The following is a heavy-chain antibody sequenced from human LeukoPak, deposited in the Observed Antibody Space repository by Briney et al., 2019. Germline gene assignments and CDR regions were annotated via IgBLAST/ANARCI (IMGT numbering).Heavy chain of an antibody. J-gene: IGHJ4*02. D-gene: IGHD3-22*01. CDR3: ARELQNYDSSGYYPY. V-gene: IGHV3-53*01. CDR1: GFTVSSNY. Sequence: AGGSLRLSCAASGFTVSSNYMSWVRQAPGKGLEWVSVIYSGGSTYYADSVKGRFTISRDNSKNTLYLQMNSLRAEDTAVYYCARELQNYDSSGYYPYWGQGTLVTVSS. CDR2: IYSGGST.